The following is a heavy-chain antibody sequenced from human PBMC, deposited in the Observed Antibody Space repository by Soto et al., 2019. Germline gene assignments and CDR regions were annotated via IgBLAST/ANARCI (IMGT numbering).Heavy chain of an antibody. CDR1: GYTFTSYG. CDR3: AREDCSGGSCYSDYYYGMDV. CDR2: ISAYNGNT. Sequence: GASVKVSCKASGYTFTSYGISWVRQAPGQGLEWMGWISAYNGNTNYAQKLQGRVTMTTDTSTSTAYMELRSLRSDDTAVYYCAREDCSGGSCYSDYYYGMDVWGQGTTVTSP. J-gene: IGHJ6*02. V-gene: IGHV1-18*01. D-gene: IGHD2-15*01.